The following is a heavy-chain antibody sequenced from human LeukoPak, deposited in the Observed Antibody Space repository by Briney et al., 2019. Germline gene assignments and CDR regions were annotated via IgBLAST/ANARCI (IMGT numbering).Heavy chain of an antibody. CDR2: ITSGTTYI. Sequence: GGSLRLSCAASGFTFSDYNMNWVRQSPEKGLEWVSSITSGTTYIYYADSVRGRFTLSRDNAKNSLYLQMNSLRAEDTALYYCAKPTYYDIMTGLEWGQGTLVTVSS. J-gene: IGHJ4*02. V-gene: IGHV3-21*04. CDR1: GFTFSDYN. D-gene: IGHD3-9*01. CDR3: AKPTYYDIMTGLE.